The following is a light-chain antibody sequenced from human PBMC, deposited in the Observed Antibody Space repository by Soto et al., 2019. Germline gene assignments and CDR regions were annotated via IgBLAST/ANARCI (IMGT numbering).Light chain of an antibody. Sequence: ESPVRLPWPRVERATLSCRAGQSVSSTYLAWYQQKPGQAPRLLIYGASSRATGIPARFSGSGSGTDFTLTMSRLEPEGFAVYYCQHYASSPPWTFGEGTKVDIK. J-gene: IGKJ1*01. CDR3: QHYASSPPWT. CDR2: GAS. V-gene: IGKV3-20*01. CDR1: QSVSSTY.